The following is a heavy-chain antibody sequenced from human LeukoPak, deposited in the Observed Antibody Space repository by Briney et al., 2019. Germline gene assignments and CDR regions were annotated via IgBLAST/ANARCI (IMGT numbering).Heavy chain of an antibody. V-gene: IGHV4-61*02. CDR1: GGSISSGSYY. J-gene: IGHJ4*02. D-gene: IGHD6-6*01. CDR3: ARDKGTSYLSSFDY. CDR2: IYTSGST. Sequence: PSETLSLTCTVSGGSISSGSYYWSWIRQPAGKGLEWIGRIYTSGSTNYNPSLKSRVTIPVDTSKNQLSLKLTSVTAADTAVYYCARDKGTSYLSSFDYWGQGTLVTVSS.